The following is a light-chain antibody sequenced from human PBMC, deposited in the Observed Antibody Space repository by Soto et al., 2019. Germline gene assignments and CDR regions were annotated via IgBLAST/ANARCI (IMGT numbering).Light chain of an antibody. CDR3: QKSYSTPRK. CDR2: AAS. Sequence: DIQMTQSPSSLSASVVGRVTITCRASQSISSYLNWYQQKPGKAPKLLIYAASSLQSGVPSRFSGSGSGTDFTLTISSLQPEDFATYYCQKSYSTPRKFGQGTKVDIK. J-gene: IGKJ1*01. V-gene: IGKV1-39*01. CDR1: QSISSY.